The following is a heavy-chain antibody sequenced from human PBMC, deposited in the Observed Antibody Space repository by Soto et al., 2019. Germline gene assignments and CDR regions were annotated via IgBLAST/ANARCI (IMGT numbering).Heavy chain of an antibody. V-gene: IGHV3-30*18. Sequence: GGSLRLSCTASGFTFSSCAMGWVRQAPGKGLEWVAVISYDGSNEYYADSVKGRFTISRANSKNTLYLQMNSLRAEDTAVYYCAKDGRSSGWWSSEGFDYWGQGTLVTVSS. CDR3: AKDGRSSGWWSSEGFDY. J-gene: IGHJ4*02. D-gene: IGHD6-19*01. CDR1: GFTFSSCA. CDR2: ISYDGSNE.